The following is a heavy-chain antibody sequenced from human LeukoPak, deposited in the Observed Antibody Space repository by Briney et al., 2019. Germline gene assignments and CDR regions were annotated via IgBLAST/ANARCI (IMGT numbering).Heavy chain of an antibody. D-gene: IGHD3-10*01. CDR1: GGSFSGYY. CDR2: INHSGST. CDR3: ARHVPGVWITVVRGVRNWFDP. J-gene: IGHJ5*02. Sequence: SSETLSLTCAVYGGSFSGYYWSWIRQPPGKGLEWIGEINHSGSTNYNPSLKSRVTISVDTSKNQFSLKLSSVTAADTAVYYCARHVPGVWITVVRGVRNWFDPWGQGTLVTVSS. V-gene: IGHV4-34*01.